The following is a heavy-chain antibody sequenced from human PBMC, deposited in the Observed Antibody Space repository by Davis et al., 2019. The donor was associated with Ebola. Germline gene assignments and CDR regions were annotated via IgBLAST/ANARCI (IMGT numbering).Heavy chain of an antibody. Sequence: ASVKVSCKASGYTFTGYYMHWVRQAPGQGLEWMGWINPNSGGTNYAQKFQGRVTMTRDTSISTAYMELSRLRSDDTAVYYCARDDFGSHNWFDPWGQGTLVTVSS. CDR2: INPNSGGT. J-gene: IGHJ5*02. D-gene: IGHD3-3*01. CDR3: ARDDFGSHNWFDP. V-gene: IGHV1-2*02. CDR1: GYTFTGYY.